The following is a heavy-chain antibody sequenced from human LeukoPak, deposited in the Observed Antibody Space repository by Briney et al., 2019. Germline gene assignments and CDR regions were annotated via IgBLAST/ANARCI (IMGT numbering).Heavy chain of an antibody. Sequence: SETLSLTCAVYGGSFSGYYWSWLRQPPGKGLEWIGEINHSGSTNYNPSLKSRVTISVDTSKNQFSLKLSSVTAADTAVYYCARGLTSSGSPTRELLRYYYYYGMDVWGQGTTVTVSS. V-gene: IGHV4-34*01. CDR1: GGSFSGYY. CDR3: ARGLTSSGSPTRELLRYYYYYGMDV. D-gene: IGHD1-26*01. CDR2: INHSGST. J-gene: IGHJ6*02.